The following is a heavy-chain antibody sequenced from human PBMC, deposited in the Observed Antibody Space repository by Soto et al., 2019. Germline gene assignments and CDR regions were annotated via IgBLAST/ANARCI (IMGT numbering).Heavy chain of an antibody. Sequence: GGSLRLSCAASGFTFSSYGMHWVRQAPGKGLEWVAVISYDGSNKYYADSVKGRFTIPRDNSKNTLYLQMNSLRAEDTAVYYCAKDQVNLVSGDAFDIWGQGXMVTVSS. D-gene: IGHD1-26*01. CDR1: GFTFSSYG. J-gene: IGHJ3*02. CDR2: ISYDGSNK. CDR3: AKDQVNLVSGDAFDI. V-gene: IGHV3-30*18.